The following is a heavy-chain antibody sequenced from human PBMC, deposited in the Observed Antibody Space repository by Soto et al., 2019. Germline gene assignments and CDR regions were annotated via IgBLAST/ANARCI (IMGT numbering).Heavy chain of an antibody. CDR2: IYYSGST. V-gene: IGHV4-39*01. Sequence: QLQLQESGPGLVKPSETLSLTCTVSGGSISSSSYYWGWIRQPPGKGLEWIGSIYYSGSTYYNPSLKSRVTISVDTSKNQFPLKLSSVTAADTAVYYCARDNRIAARPGWFDPWGQGTLVTVSS. D-gene: IGHD6-6*01. J-gene: IGHJ5*02. CDR3: ARDNRIAARPGWFDP. CDR1: GGSISSSSYY.